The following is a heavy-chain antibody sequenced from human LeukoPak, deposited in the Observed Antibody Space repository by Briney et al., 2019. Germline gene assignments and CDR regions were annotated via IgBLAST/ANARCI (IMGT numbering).Heavy chain of an antibody. Sequence: SQTLSLTCTVSGGSISSGGYYWNWIRQHPGKGLEWIVYIYYSGSTYYNPSLKSRVTISVDTSKYQCSLKLSSVTAADTAVYYCARAASEKYSSSWFSAFDIWGQGTMVTVSS. CDR1: GGSISSGGYY. D-gene: IGHD6-13*01. CDR3: ARAASEKYSSSWFSAFDI. J-gene: IGHJ3*02. CDR2: IYYSGST. V-gene: IGHV4-31*03.